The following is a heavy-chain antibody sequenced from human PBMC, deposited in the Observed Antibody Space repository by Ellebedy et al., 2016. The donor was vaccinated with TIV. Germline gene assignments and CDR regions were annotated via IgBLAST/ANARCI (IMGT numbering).Heavy chain of an antibody. CDR3: ARGTTYYMDV. J-gene: IGHJ6*02. CDR2: TWYDGNNK. V-gene: IGHV3-33*08. D-gene: IGHD1/OR15-1a*01. Sequence: GESLKISCAASGFTVSSNYMSWVRQAPGKGLEWVAVTWYDGNNKYYVDSVKGRFSISRDNSKNTLYLQMNSLRAEDTAVYYCARGTTYYMDVWGQGTTVTVS. CDR1: GFTVSSNY.